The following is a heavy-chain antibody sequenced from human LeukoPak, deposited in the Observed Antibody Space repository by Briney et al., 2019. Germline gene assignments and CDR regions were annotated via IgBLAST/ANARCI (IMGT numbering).Heavy chain of an antibody. J-gene: IGHJ4*02. Sequence: GGSLRLSCAASGFTFSSYAMHWVRQAPGKGLEWVAVISYDGSNKYYADSVKGRFTISRDNSKNTLYLQMNSLRAEDTAVYYCATLTGDRGYWGQGTLVTVSS. CDR1: GFTFSSYA. D-gene: IGHD3-10*01. CDR2: ISYDGSNK. CDR3: ATLTGDRGY. V-gene: IGHV3-30*04.